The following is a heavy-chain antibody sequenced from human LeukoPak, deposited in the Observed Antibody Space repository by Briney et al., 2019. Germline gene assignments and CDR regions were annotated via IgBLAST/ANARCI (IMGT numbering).Heavy chain of an antibody. CDR2: IHNSGTT. CDR3: ARRYYYNFESFPFDS. V-gene: IGHV4-34*01. CDR1: GGPFSGYF. D-gene: IGHD2/OR15-2a*01. J-gene: IGHJ4*02. Sequence: SETLSLTCAVSGGPFSGYFWSWIRPSSGKGREWIGAIHNSGTTNYNPSLNSRVTISEDTSKNQFYLNLSSVTAADTAVYYCARRYYYNFESFPFDSWGQGTLVTVSS.